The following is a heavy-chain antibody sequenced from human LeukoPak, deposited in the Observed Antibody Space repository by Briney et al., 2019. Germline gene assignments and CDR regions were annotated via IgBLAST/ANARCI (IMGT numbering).Heavy chain of an antibody. CDR1: GGSFSGYY. CDR2: INHSGST. CDR3: ARYGYGSGSYYPAGSFQH. V-gene: IGHV4-34*01. Sequence: SETLSLTCAVYGGSFSGYYWSWIRQPPEKGLEWIGEINHSGSTNYNPSLKSRVTISVDTSKNQFSLKLSSVTAADTAVYYCARYGYGSGSYYPAGSFQHWGQGTLVTVSS. D-gene: IGHD3-10*01. J-gene: IGHJ1*01.